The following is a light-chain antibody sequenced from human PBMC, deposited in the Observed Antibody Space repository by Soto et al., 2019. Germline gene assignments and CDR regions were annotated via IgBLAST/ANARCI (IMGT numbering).Light chain of an antibody. CDR1: NIESKR. J-gene: IGLJ2*01. Sequence: YELTQPPSMSVATGQSARITCGGDNIESKRLHWYQQKPGQAALLVVYDDSDRPSGIPERFSGSNSGNTATLTISRVEAGDEADYYCQVWDSSSDHPVVFGGGTKVTVL. CDR2: DDS. CDR3: QVWDSSSDHPVV. V-gene: IGLV3-21*02.